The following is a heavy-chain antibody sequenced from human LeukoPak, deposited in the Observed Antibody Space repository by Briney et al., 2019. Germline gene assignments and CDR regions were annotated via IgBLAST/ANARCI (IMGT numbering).Heavy chain of an antibody. CDR3: AKTGGAAIGYYCDY. Sequence: PGGSLRLSCAASGFTFSSYAMSWVRQAPGKGLEWVSAISGSGGSTYYADSVKGRFTISRDNSKNTLYLQMNSLRAEDTAVYYCAKTGGAAIGYYCDYWGQGTLVTVSS. J-gene: IGHJ4*02. D-gene: IGHD2-2*02. CDR2: ISGSGGST. V-gene: IGHV3-23*01. CDR1: GFTFSSYA.